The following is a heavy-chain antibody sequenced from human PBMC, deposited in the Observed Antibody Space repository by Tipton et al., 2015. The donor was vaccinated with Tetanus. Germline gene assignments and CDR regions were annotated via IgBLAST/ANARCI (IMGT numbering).Heavy chain of an antibody. D-gene: IGHD7-27*01. CDR3: ARGRNWGTDY. J-gene: IGHJ4*02. CDR1: GGSISTGGYS. CDR2: IFRTGST. V-gene: IGHV4-30-2*01. Sequence: TLSLTCTVSGGSISTGGYSWRWIRQPPGKGLECIGYIFRTGSTTYSPSLKSRVSISVDTSKNQFSLTLNSVTAADTAVYYCARGRNWGTDYWGQGILVTVSS.